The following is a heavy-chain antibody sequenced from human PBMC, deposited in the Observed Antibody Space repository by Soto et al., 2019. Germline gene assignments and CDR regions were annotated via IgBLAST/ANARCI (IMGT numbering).Heavy chain of an antibody. D-gene: IGHD5-12*01. CDR1: GGSISSYY. CDR2: VYFSGST. V-gene: IGHV4-59*01. Sequence: QVQLHESGPGLVKPSEALSLTCTITGGSISSYYWSWIRQTPGKGLEWIGYVYFSGSTNYNPSLKSRVLISMGSSRNQFALKLNSVTAADTAVYYCTRDLDIGHRGYVHSNVWVQGKTVSVSS. J-gene: IGHJ6*02. CDR3: TRDLDIGHRGYVHSNV.